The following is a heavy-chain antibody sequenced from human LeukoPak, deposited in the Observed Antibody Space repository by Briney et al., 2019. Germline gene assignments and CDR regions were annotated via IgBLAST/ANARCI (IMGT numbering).Heavy chain of an antibody. CDR1: GGSFSGYY. Sequence: RPSETLSLTCAVYGGSFSGYYWSWIRQPPGKGLEWIGEINHSGSTNYNPSPKSRVTISVDTSKNQFSLKLSSVTAADTAVYYCAGASYYYDSSGPDDDYWGQGTLVTVSS. V-gene: IGHV4-34*01. CDR2: INHSGST. CDR3: AGASYYYDSSGPDDDY. J-gene: IGHJ4*02. D-gene: IGHD3-22*01.